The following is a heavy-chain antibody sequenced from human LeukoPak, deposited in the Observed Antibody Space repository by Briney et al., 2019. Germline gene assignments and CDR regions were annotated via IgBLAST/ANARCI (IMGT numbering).Heavy chain of an antibody. CDR1: GFTFSSYA. CDR3: AKQRSEVVVAATNY. V-gene: IGHV3-23*01. CDR2: ITGGGDTT. Sequence: GGSLRLSCAASGFTFSSYAMTWVRQAPGKGLEWVSSITGGGDTTYYADSVRGRFTISRDNSKNPLPPQTNSLRAEDTAVYYCAKQRSEVVVAATNYWGQGTLVTVSS. J-gene: IGHJ4*02. D-gene: IGHD2-15*01.